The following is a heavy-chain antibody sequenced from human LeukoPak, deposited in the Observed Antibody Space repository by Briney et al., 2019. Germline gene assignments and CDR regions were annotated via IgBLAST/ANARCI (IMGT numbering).Heavy chain of an antibody. J-gene: IGHJ4*02. CDR3: ARGDYYGSGIDY. Sequence: SETLSLTCTVSGVSISSSSYYWGWIRQPPGKGLEWIGRIYYSGSTYYNPSLKSRVTISVDTSKNQFSLKLSSVTAADTAVYYCARGDYYGSGIDYWGQGTLVTVSS. CDR1: GVSISSSSYY. CDR2: IYYSGST. V-gene: IGHV4-39*01. D-gene: IGHD3-10*01.